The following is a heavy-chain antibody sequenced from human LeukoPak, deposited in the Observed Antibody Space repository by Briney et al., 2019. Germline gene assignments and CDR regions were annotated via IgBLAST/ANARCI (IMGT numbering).Heavy chain of an antibody. CDR3: ARGYCSGGSCYSGYFDY. D-gene: IGHD2-15*01. V-gene: IGHV5-51*01. J-gene: IGHJ4*02. CDR2: IYPGDSDT. Sequence: GESLKIPCKGSGYSFTSYWIGWVRQMPGKGLEWMGIIYPGDSDTRYSPSFQGQVTISADKSISTAYLQWSSLKASDTAMYYCARGYCSGGSCYSGYFDYWGQGTLVTVSS. CDR1: GYSFTSYW.